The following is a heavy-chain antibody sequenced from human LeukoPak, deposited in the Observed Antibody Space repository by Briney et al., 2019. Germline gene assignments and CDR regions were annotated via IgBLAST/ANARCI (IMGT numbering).Heavy chain of an antibody. D-gene: IGHD5-12*01. CDR2: IKQDGSEK. CDR1: GFPFNSYW. CDR3: ASLSSIVATY. Sequence: PGGSLRLSCAASGFPFNSYWMSWVRQAPGKGLEWVANIKQDGSEKYYVDSVKGRFTISRDNAKNSLFLQMNSLRAEDTAVYYCASLSSIVATYWGQGTLVTVSS. J-gene: IGHJ4*02. V-gene: IGHV3-7*01.